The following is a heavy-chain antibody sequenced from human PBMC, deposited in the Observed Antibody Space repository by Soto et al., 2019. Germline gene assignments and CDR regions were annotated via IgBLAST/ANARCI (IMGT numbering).Heavy chain of an antibody. D-gene: IGHD3-22*01. J-gene: IGHJ4*02. V-gene: IGHV3-13*01. CDR3: ARALSPKAGIVVVIPHNFDY. CDR2: IGTAGDT. Sequence: PGGSLRLSCAASGFTFSSYDIHWVRQATGKGLEWVSAIGTAGDTYYPGSAKGRFTISRENAKNSLYLQMNSLRAGDTAVYYCARALSPKAGIVVVIPHNFDYWGQGTLVTVSS. CDR1: GFTFSSYD.